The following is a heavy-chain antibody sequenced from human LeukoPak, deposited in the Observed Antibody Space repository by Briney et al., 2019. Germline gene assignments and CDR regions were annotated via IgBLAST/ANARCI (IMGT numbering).Heavy chain of an antibody. CDR3: AREWKFDI. CDR2: IYSGGTT. CDR1: GFTVSSNY. V-gene: IGHV3-53*01. J-gene: IGHJ3*02. D-gene: IGHD1-1*01. Sequence: GGSMRLSCAASGFTVSSNYMSWVRQAPGKGLEWVSVIYSGGTTYYADSVKGRFTISRDNSKNTLYLQMNSLRAEDTAIYYCAREWKFDIWGQGTMVTVSS.